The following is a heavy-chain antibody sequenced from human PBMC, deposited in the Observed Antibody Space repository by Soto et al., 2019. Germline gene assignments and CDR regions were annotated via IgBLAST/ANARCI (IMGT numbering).Heavy chain of an antibody. J-gene: IGHJ4*02. D-gene: IGHD3-3*01. CDR3: ARRIGDFWSGYYTGYFDY. CDR2: FDPEDGET. CDR1: GYTLTELS. V-gene: IGHV1-24*01. Sequence: ASVKVSCKVSGYTLTELSMHWVRQAPGKGLEWMGGFDPEDGETIYAQKFQGRVTMTEDTSTDTAYMELRSLRSDDTAVYYCARRIGDFWSGYYTGYFDYWGQGTLVTVSS.